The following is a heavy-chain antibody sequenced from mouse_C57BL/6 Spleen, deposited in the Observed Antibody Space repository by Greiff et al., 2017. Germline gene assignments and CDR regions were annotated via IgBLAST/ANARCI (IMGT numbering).Heavy chain of an antibody. CDR2: IWSGGST. CDR3: ARRLGPAWFAY. J-gene: IGHJ3*01. Sequence: VQLVESGPGLVQPSQSLSITCPVSGFSLTSYGVHWVRQSPGKGLEWLGVIWSGGSTDYIAAFIPILSISKDNSKSQVFFKMNSLQADDTAIYYCARRLGPAWFAYWGQGTLVTVSA. CDR1: GFSLTSYG. V-gene: IGHV2-2*01. D-gene: IGHD4-1*01.